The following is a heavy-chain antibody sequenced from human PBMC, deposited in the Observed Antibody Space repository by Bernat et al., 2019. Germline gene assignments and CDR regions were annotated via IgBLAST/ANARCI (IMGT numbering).Heavy chain of an antibody. V-gene: IGHV3-30-3*01. J-gene: IGHJ4*02. Sequence: QVQLVESGGGVVQPGRSLRLSCAASGFTFSSYAMHWVRQAPGKGLEWVAVISYDGSNKYYADSVKGRLTISRDNSKNTLYLQMNSLRAEDTALYYCASGTVMATFDYWGQGTLVTVSS. CDR2: ISYDGSNK. CDR1: GFTFSSYA. D-gene: IGHD5-24*01. CDR3: ASGTVMATFDY.